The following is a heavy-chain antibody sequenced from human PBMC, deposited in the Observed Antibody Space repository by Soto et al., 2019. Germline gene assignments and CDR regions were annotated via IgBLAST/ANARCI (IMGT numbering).Heavy chain of an antibody. CDR1: LGTLSRYA. J-gene: IGHJ6*02. CDR2: ISPMYGTA. CDR3: AKGDGGIRENWKYYYYDLDV. Sequence: SVXVSFKASLGTLSRYAFILLRQAPGQGPECMGGISPMYGTANYAQKFQGRVTIIADRSTNTVYMELSSLRSEDTAVYYCAKGDGGIRENWKYYYYDLDVWGQGTSVTVSS. V-gene: IGHV1-69*06. D-gene: IGHD1-1*01.